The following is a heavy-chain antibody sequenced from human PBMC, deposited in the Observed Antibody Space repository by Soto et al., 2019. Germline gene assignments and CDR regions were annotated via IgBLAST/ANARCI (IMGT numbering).Heavy chain of an antibody. Sequence: SETLSLTYTVSGGSISSSSYYWGWIRQPPGKGLEWIGSIYYSGSTYYNPSLKSRVTISVDTAKNQFSLKLSSVTAADTAVYYCARDRSPDCTNGVCYTENWFDPWGQGTLVTVSS. CDR1: GGSISSSSYY. D-gene: IGHD2-8*01. CDR3: ARDRSPDCTNGVCYTENWFDP. V-gene: IGHV4-39*07. J-gene: IGHJ5*02. CDR2: IYYSGST.